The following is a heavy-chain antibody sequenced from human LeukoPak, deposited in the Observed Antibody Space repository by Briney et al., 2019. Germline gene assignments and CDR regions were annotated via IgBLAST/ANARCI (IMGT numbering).Heavy chain of an antibody. Sequence: PGGSLRLSCAPSGFTFSSYWMSWVRQAPGKGLEWVANIKHDGSWKYYVAFVKGRFTISKDNAKNSLFLKMNKLRGEDTAVYYCVKGRGGYVKYKTFDYWGQGPLVTVPS. D-gene: IGHD5-12*01. V-gene: IGHV3-7*01. CDR1: GFTFSSYW. CDR2: IKHDGSWK. CDR3: VKGRGGYVKYKTFDY. J-gene: IGHJ4*02.